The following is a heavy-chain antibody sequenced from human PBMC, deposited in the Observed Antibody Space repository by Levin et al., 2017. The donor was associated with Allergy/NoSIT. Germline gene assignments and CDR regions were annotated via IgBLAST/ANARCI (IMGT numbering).Heavy chain of an antibody. CDR3: VRARWPYSTTWQGEEVNYFGS. CDR2: VYYNGGT. D-gene: IGHD1-1*01. CDR1: GVSVKSGSYS. Sequence: NSSETLSLTCSVSGPGVSVKSGSYSWNWIRQSPGKGPEWIGYVYYNGGTRYNPALNRRVTISVDIPNNQFSLTLTSVTTADTAFYYCVRARWPYSTTWQGEEVNYFGSWGQGILVSVSS. V-gene: IGHV4-61*01. J-gene: IGHJ4*02.